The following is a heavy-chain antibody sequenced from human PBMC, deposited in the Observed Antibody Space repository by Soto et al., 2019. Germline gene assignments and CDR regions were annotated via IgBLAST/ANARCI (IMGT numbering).Heavy chain of an antibody. CDR3: ARRAVTTYHFFDS. V-gene: IGHV3-21*06. CDR1: GFTFSSFD. D-gene: IGHD4-17*01. Sequence: EVQLVESGGGLVKPGGSLRLSCATSGFTFSSFDMDWVRQAPGKGLEWVSSIHRASTYIYYAYSVRGRFTISRDNAKSSLYLQMNSLTVEDTAVYYCARRAVTTYHFFDSWGQGALVSVSS. J-gene: IGHJ4*02. CDR2: IHRASTYI.